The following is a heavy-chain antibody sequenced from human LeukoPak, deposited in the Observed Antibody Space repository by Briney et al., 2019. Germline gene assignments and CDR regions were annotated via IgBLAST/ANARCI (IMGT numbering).Heavy chain of an antibody. CDR1: GFTFSNAW. CDR3: TTVFAVTPYFDY. D-gene: IGHD4-17*01. V-gene: IGHV3-15*01. J-gene: IGHJ4*02. CDR2: IRSKTDGGTT. Sequence: PGGSLRLSCAASGFTFSNAWMSWVRQAPGKGLEWVGRIRSKTDGGTTDYAAPVKGRFTISRDDSKNTLYLQMNSLKTEDTAVYYCTTVFAVTPYFDYWGQGTLVTVSS.